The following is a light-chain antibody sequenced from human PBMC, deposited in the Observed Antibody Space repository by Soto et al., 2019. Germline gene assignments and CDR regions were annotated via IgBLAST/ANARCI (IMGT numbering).Light chain of an antibody. Sequence: EIVLTQSPGTLSLSPGERATLSCRASENVRSSFFAWYQQGPGQPPRLLIYGTSTRAAGVADRFSGSGSGTDFTLAISGLEPEDFAVYYCQQYGSSPWTFGQGTKVDIK. CDR3: QQYGSSPWT. CDR2: GTS. V-gene: IGKV3-20*01. J-gene: IGKJ1*01. CDR1: ENVRSSF.